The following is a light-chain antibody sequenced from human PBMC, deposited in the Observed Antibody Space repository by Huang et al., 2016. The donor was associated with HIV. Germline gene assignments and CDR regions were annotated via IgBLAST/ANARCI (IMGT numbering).Light chain of an antibody. CDR3: QQYSAYSWT. Sequence: DIQMTQSPSTLSASVGDRVTITCRASQSISTWLAWYQQKPGKAPKLLISKASNLEEGVPSRFSGSGSGTEFTLTISSLQPDDFATYYCQQYSAYSWTFGQGTKVDIK. J-gene: IGKJ1*01. V-gene: IGKV1-5*03. CDR2: KAS. CDR1: QSISTW.